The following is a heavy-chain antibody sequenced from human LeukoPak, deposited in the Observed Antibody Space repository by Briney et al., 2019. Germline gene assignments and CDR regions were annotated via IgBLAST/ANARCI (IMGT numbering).Heavy chain of an antibody. V-gene: IGHV3-21*01. D-gene: IGHD6-19*01. J-gene: IGHJ4*02. Sequence: GGSLRLSCAASGFTFSSYNMNWVRQAPGKGLEWVSSISSSSSFIYYADSLKGRFTISRDNAKNSLYLQMNTLRVEDTAVYYCASGDASVAGTFDYWGQGTLVTVSS. CDR3: ASGDASVAGTFDY. CDR2: ISSSSSFI. CDR1: GFTFSSYN.